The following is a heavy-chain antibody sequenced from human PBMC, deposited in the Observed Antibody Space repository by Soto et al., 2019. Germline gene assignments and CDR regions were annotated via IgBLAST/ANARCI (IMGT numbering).Heavy chain of an antibody. Sequence: GGSLRLSCAASGFSFSSYAMSWLRQAPGKGLEWVSTISGSDGKTFYADSVKGRFSISRDTSDNILYLQMNSLRDDDTAVYYCARWSYLDYWGQGARVTVSS. CDR3: ARWSYLDY. V-gene: IGHV3-23*01. J-gene: IGHJ4*02. CDR1: GFSFSSYA. CDR2: ISGSDGKT. D-gene: IGHD2-15*01.